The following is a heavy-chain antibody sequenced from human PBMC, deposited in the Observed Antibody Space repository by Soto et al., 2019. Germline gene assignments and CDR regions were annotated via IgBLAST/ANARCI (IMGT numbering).Heavy chain of an antibody. V-gene: IGHV4-34*01. J-gene: IGHJ6*02. CDR2: INHSGST. D-gene: IGHD1-26*01. Sequence: PSETLSLTCAVYGGSFSGYYWSWIRQPPGKGLEWIGEINHSGSTNYNPSLKSRVTISVDTSKNQLSLKLSSVTAADTAVYYCARGLGAVSFGSRDGYYYYGMDVWGQGTTVTVSS. CDR1: GGSFSGYY. CDR3: ARGLGAVSFGSRDGYYYYGMDV.